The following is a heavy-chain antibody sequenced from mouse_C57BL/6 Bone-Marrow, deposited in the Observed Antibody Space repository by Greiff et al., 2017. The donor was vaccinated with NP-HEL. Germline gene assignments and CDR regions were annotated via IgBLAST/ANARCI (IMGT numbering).Heavy chain of an antibody. Sequence: EVQLQESGAELVRPGASVKLSCTASGFNFKDDYMHWVKQRPEQGLEWIGWIDPENGDTEYASKFQGKATITADTSSNTAYLQLSSLTSEDTAVYYCTSYYYGSRYWGQGTTLTVSA. CDR1: GFNFKDDY. J-gene: IGHJ2*01. CDR3: TSYYYGSRY. V-gene: IGHV14-4*01. CDR2: IDPENGDT. D-gene: IGHD1-1*01.